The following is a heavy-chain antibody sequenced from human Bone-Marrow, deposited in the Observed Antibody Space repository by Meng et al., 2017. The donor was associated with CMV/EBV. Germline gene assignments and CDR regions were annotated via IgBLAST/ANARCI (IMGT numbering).Heavy chain of an antibody. Sequence: ASVKVSCKASGYTLASYGITWVRQAPGHGLEWIGWISTNMGRTRYAQNLQGRVTMTTDTSTSTAYMELRSLTSEDTAVYYCATFPLVVAAHHSLDYWGQGTLVTVSS. CDR2: ISTNMGRT. V-gene: IGHV1-18*01. CDR1: GYTLASYG. CDR3: ATFPLVVAAHHSLDY. D-gene: IGHD6-6*01. J-gene: IGHJ4*02.